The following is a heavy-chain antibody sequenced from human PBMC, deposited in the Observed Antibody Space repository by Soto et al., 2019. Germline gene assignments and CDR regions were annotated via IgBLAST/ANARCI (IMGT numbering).Heavy chain of an antibody. V-gene: IGHV3-74*01. Sequence: GGSLRLSCAASGFTFSSYWMHWVRQAPGKGLVWVSRINSDGSSTSYADSVKGRFTISRDNAKNTLYLQMNSLRAEDTAVYYCARVINLEAEYNWTPNWFDPWGQGTLVTVSS. CDR1: GFTFSSYW. D-gene: IGHD1-20*01. CDR3: ARVINLEAEYNWTPNWFDP. J-gene: IGHJ5*02. CDR2: INSDGSST.